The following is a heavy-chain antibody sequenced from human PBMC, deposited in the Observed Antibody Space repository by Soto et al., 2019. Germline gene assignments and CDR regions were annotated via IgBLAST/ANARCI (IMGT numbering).Heavy chain of an antibody. Sequence: ASVKVSCKASGYTFTGYYMHWVRQAPGQGLEWMGWIKPNSGGTNYAQKFQGRVTMTRDTPISTAYMELSRLRSDDTAVYYCARWLGYSSSWHPLNYYYGMDVWGQGTTVTVSS. D-gene: IGHD6-13*01. CDR2: IKPNSGGT. J-gene: IGHJ6*02. CDR3: ARWLGYSSSWHPLNYYYGMDV. V-gene: IGHV1-2*02. CDR1: GYTFTGYY.